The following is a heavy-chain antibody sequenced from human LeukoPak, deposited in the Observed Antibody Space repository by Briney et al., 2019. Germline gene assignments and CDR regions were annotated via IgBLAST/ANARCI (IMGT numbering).Heavy chain of an antibody. CDR2: TSSDLNVK. CDR1: GITFRNYV. CDR3: AREGYYGSGSPPSLYFDY. V-gene: IGHV3-30-3*01. J-gene: IGHJ4*02. D-gene: IGHD3-10*01. Sequence: GGSLRLSCAASGITFRNYVIHWVRQAPGKGLEWVAVTSSDLNVKLYADSVKGRFTISRDNSRSTLYLQMNSLRPEDTAIYYCAREGYYGSGSPPSLYFDYWGQGTLVTVSS.